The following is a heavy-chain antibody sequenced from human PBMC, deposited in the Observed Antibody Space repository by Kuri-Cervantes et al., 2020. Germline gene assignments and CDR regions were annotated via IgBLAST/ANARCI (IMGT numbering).Heavy chain of an antibody. CDR3: ARAVDTITDAFDI. J-gene: IGHJ3*02. D-gene: IGHD5-24*01. V-gene: IGHV3-13*01. CDR2: IDTAGDT. Sequence: GGSLRLSCVASGFTFSNYDTHWVRQPTGKGLEWVSAIDTAGDTFYLGSVQGRFTISRENAKNSLFLQMNSLRAGDTAVYYCARAVDTITDAFDIWGQGTMVTVSS. CDR1: GFTFSNYD.